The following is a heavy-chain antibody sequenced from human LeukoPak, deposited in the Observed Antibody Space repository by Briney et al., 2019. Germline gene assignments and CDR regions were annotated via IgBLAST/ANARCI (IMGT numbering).Heavy chain of an antibody. D-gene: IGHD3-9*01. CDR3: ARLRLRYFDWPTYFDY. CDR1: GGSFSGYY. CDR2: INHSGST. V-gene: IGHV4-34*01. Sequence: SETLSLTCAVYGGSFSGYYWSWIRQPPGKGLEWIGEINHSGSTNYNPSLKSRVTISVDTSKNQFSLKLSPVTAADTAVYYCARLRLRYFDWPTYFDYWGQGTLVTVSS. J-gene: IGHJ4*02.